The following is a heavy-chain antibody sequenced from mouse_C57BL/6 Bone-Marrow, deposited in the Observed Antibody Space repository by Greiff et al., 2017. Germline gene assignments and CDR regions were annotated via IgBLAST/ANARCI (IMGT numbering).Heavy chain of an antibody. D-gene: IGHD2-4*01. V-gene: IGHV1-39*01. CDR2: INPNYGTT. Sequence: VQLKESGPELVKPGASVKISCKASGYSFTDYNMNWVKQSNGKSLEWIGVINPNYGTTSYNQKFKGKATLTVDQSSSTAYMQLNSLTSEDAAVYYCARGYDYDYAMDYWGQVTSVTVSS. CDR3: ARGYDYDYAMDY. CDR1: GYSFTDYN. J-gene: IGHJ4*01.